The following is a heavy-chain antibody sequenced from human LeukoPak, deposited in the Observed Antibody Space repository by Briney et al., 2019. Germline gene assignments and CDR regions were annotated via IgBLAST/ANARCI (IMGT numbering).Heavy chain of an antibody. CDR2: IRYDGSNK. Sequence: GGSLRLSCAASGFTFSSYGMHWVRQAPGKGLEWVAFIRYDGSNKYYADSVKGRFTISRDNSKNTLYLQMNSLRAEDTAVYYCAKIRFLEWLYFDYWGQGTLVTVSS. CDR3: AKIRFLEWLYFDY. J-gene: IGHJ4*02. D-gene: IGHD3-3*01. CDR1: GFTFSSYG. V-gene: IGHV3-30*02.